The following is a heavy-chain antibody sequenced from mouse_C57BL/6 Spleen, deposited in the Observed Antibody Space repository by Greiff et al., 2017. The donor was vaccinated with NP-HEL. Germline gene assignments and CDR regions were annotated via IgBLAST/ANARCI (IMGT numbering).Heavy chain of an antibody. CDR2: IYPGSGST. D-gene: IGHD1-1*01. V-gene: IGHV1-55*01. Sequence: QVQLQQPGAELVKPGASVKMSCKASDYTFTSYWITWVKQRPGQGLEWIGDIYPGSGSTNYNEKFKSKATLTVDTSSSTAYMQLSSLTSEDSAVYYCARSTTVRDYAMDYWGQGTSVTVSS. CDR1: DYTFTSYW. CDR3: ARSTTVRDYAMDY. J-gene: IGHJ4*01.